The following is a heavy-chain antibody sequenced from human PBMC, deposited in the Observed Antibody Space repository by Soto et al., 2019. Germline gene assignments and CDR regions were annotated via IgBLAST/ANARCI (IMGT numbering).Heavy chain of an antibody. D-gene: IGHD3-16*01. V-gene: IGHV3-33*01. CDR2: IWYDGSNK. Sequence: GGSLRLSCAASGFTFSSYGMHWVRQAPGKGLEWVAVIWYDGSNKYYADSVKGRFTISRDNSKNTLYLQMNSLRAEDTAVYYCARSWGDFFPYYFDYWGQGTLVTV. CDR1: GFTFSSYG. J-gene: IGHJ4*02. CDR3: ARSWGDFFPYYFDY.